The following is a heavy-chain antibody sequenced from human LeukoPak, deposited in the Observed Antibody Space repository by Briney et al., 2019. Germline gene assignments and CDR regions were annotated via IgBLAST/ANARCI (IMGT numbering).Heavy chain of an antibody. V-gene: IGHV4-30-2*01. CDR2: IYHSGST. CDR3: ARVCITIFGVAPSYFDY. J-gene: IGHJ4*02. D-gene: IGHD3-3*01. Sequence: SQTLSLTCTVSGGSISSGGYYWSWIRQPPGKGLEWIGYIYHSGSTYYNPSLKSRVTISVDRSKNQFSLKLSSVTAADTAVYYCARVCITIFGVAPSYFDYWGQGTLVTVSS. CDR1: GGSISSGGYY.